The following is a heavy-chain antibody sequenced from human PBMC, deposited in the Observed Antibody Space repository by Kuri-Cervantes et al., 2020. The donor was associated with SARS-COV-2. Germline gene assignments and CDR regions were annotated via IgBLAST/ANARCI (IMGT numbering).Heavy chain of an antibody. CDR3: ARALGSSGYQTWYWFDP. D-gene: IGHD3-22*01. J-gene: IGHJ5*02. V-gene: IGHV1-2*02. Sequence: ASVKVSCKASGYTFTGDYMHWVRQAPGQGLEWMGWINPNSGGTNYAQKFQGRVTMTRDTSISTAYMELSRLRYDDTAVYYCARALGSSGYQTWYWFDPWGQGTLVTVSS. CDR1: GYTFTGDY. CDR2: INPNSGGT.